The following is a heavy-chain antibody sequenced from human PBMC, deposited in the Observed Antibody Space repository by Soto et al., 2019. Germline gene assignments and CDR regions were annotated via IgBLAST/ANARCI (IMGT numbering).Heavy chain of an antibody. V-gene: IGHV4-39*01. D-gene: IGHD3-22*01. Sequence: SETLSLTCTVSGGSISSISYYWVWIRQPPGKGLEWIGSIYYSGSTYYNPSLKSRVTISVDTSKNQFSLKLSSVTTADTAVYYWARSAAKDSSGYYPSFDYGGQGTLVSGS. CDR1: GGSISSISYY. J-gene: IGHJ4*02. CDR3: ARSAAKDSSGYYPSFDY. CDR2: IYYSGST.